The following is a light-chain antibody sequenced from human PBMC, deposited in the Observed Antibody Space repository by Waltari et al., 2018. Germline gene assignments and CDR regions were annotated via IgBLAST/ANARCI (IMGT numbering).Light chain of an antibody. Sequence: QSMLTQPPSAPGTPGPTVTISLSGSSSHIARNTVTWYQQLPGTAPTLLIYSNNKRPSGGSDRCSGSKSGTSASLAISWLHSEDEADYYCAAWDDSLNGVVFGGGTKLTVL. CDR3: AAWDDSLNGVV. CDR1: SSHIARNT. V-gene: IGLV1-44*01. J-gene: IGLJ2*01. CDR2: SNN.